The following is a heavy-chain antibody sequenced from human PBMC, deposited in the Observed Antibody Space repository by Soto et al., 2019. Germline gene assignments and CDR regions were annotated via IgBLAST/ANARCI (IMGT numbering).Heavy chain of an antibody. CDR1: GFTVSSNY. CDR3: ARVNVRYDFWSGSYLDWF. J-gene: IGHJ5*01. D-gene: IGHD3-3*01. CDR2: IYSGGST. V-gene: IGHV3-53*01. Sequence: ASLRLSCAASGFTVSSNYMSWVRQAPGKVLELVSVIYSGGSTYYADSVKGLFTISRDNSKNTLYLQMNSLRAEDTAVYYCARVNVRYDFWSGSYLDWF.